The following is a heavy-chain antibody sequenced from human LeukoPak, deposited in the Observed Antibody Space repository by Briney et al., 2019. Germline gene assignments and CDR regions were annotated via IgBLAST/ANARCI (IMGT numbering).Heavy chain of an antibody. D-gene: IGHD4-23*01. CDR1: GFTFSSYA. J-gene: IGHJ4*02. V-gene: IGHV3-7*01. CDR2: VKQDGSEK. Sequence: GGSLRLSCAASGFTFSSYAMSWVRQAPGKGLEWVANVKQDGSEKYYVDSVKGRFTISRDNAKNSLYLQMNSLRAEDTAVYYCARDHILVVTRPLDYWGQGTLVTVSS. CDR3: ARDHILVVTRPLDY.